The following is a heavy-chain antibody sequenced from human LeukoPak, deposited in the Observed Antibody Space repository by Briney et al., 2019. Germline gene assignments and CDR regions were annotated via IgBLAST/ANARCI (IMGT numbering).Heavy chain of an antibody. CDR2: VYTSGST. Sequence: SETLSLTCTVSGGSISSYYWSWIRQPPGKGLEWIGYVYTSGSTNYNPSLKSRVTISVDTSKNQFSLKLSSVTAADTAVYYCVRLRTPYSSSWYGWFDPWGQGTLVTVSS. J-gene: IGHJ5*02. CDR3: VRLRTPYSSSWYGWFDP. CDR1: GGSISSYY. V-gene: IGHV4-4*09. D-gene: IGHD6-13*01.